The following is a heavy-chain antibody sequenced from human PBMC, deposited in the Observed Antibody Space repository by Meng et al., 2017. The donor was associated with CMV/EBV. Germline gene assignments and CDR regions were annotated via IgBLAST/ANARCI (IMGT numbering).Heavy chain of an antibody. Sequence: ETLSLTCAASGFTFSSYWMSWVRQAPGKGLEWVANIKQDGSEKYYVDSVKGRFTISRDNAKNSLYLQMNSLRAEDTAVYYCARDTDSRRWSGYYGWFDPWGQGTLVTVSS. D-gene: IGHD3-3*01. V-gene: IGHV3-7*01. CDR3: ARDTDSRRWSGYYGWFDP. J-gene: IGHJ5*02. CDR2: IKQDGSEK. CDR1: GFTFSSYW.